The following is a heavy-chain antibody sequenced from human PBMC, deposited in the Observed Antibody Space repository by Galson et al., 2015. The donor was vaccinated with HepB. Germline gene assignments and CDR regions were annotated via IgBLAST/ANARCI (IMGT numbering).Heavy chain of an antibody. J-gene: IGHJ3*02. V-gene: IGHV1-69*13. CDR1: GGTFSSYA. CDR3: ARVGVDIVATIYGAFDI. Sequence: SVKVSCKASGGTFSSYAISWVRQAPGQGLEWMGGIIPIFGTSNYAQKFQGRVTITADESTSTAYMELSSLRSEDTAVYYCARVGVDIVATIYGAFDIWGQGTMVTVSS. D-gene: IGHD5-12*01. CDR2: IIPIFGTS.